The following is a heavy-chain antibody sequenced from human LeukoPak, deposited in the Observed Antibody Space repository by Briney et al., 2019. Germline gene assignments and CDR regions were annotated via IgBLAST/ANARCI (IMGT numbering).Heavy chain of an antibody. D-gene: IGHD6-13*01. CDR2: ISSSSSYI. V-gene: IGHV3-21*01. CDR1: GFTFSSYS. CDR3: ARDLGYSSSWTRWFDP. Sequence: GGSLRLSCAASGFTFSSYSMNWVRQAPGKGLEWVSSISSSSSYIYYADSVKGRFTISRDNAKNSLYLQMNSLRAEDTAVYYCARDLGYSSSWTRWFDPWAREPWSPSPQ. J-gene: IGHJ5*02.